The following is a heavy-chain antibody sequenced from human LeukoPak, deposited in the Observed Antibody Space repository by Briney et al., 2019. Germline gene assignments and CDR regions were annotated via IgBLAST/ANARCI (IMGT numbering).Heavy chain of an antibody. J-gene: IGHJ4*02. CDR1: GFTFSDYW. Sequence: GGSLRLSCAASGFTFSDYWMHWVRQAPGKGLVWVSRINSDGRNIRYADSVKGRFTISRDNAKNTLYLQMNSPTPEDTAVYYCAREGALGYGHYTYDYWGQGTLVTVPS. V-gene: IGHV3-74*01. CDR3: AREGALGYGHYTYDY. CDR2: INSDGRNI. D-gene: IGHD4-17*01.